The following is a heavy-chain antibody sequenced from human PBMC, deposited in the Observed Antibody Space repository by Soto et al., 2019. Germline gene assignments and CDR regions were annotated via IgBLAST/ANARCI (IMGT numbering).Heavy chain of an antibody. CDR3: VRESTPPFFDS. D-gene: IGHD2-15*01. Sequence: GGSLRLSCVGSGFTLHSYGVHWVRQAPGKGLEWVALIWYDGLRQTYADSVRGRFTISRDSSTNTIYLQMSSLRAEDTATYFCVRESTPPFFDSWGQGTPVTVSS. J-gene: IGHJ4*02. CDR2: IWYDGLRQ. CDR1: GFTLHSYG. V-gene: IGHV3-33*01.